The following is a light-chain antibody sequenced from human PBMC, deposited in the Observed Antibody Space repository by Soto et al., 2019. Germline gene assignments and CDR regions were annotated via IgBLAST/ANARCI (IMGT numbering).Light chain of an antibody. CDR3: SSYTSSSFYV. Sequence: VLTQPASVSGSPGQSITISCTGTSSDVGGYNYVSWYQQHPGKAPKLMIYDVSNRPSGVSNRFSGSKSGNTASLTISGLQAEDEADYYCSSYTSSSFYVFGTGTKVTVL. CDR1: SSDVGGYNY. J-gene: IGLJ1*01. V-gene: IGLV2-14*01. CDR2: DVS.